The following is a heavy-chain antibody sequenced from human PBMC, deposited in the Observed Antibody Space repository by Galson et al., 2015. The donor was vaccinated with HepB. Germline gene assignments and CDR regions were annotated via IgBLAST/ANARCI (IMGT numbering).Heavy chain of an antibody. V-gene: IGHV3-48*01. CDR3: ARNRDHYSGYDIRY. Sequence: SLRLSCAASGFTFSSYSMNWVRQAPGKGLEWVSYISSSSSTIYYADSVKGRFTISRDNAKNSLYLQMNSLRAEDTAVYYCARNRDHYSGYDIRYWGQGTLVTVSS. CDR1: GFTFSSYS. J-gene: IGHJ4*02. D-gene: IGHD5-12*01. CDR2: ISSSSSTI.